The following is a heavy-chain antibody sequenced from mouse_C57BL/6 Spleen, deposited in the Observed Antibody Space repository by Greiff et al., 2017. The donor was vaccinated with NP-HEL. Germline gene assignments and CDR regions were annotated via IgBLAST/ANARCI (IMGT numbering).Heavy chain of an antibody. CDR3: AREGEYYYYNAMDY. CDR2: ISSGSSTI. D-gene: IGHD1-1*01. V-gene: IGHV5-17*01. CDR1: GFTFSDYG. Sequence: EVKLVESGGGLVKPGGSLNLSCAASGFTFSDYGMHWVRQAPEKGLEWVAYISSGSSTIYYADTVKGRFTISRDNAKNTLFLQMTSLRSEDTAMYYCAREGEYYYYNAMDYWGQGTSVTVSS. J-gene: IGHJ4*01.